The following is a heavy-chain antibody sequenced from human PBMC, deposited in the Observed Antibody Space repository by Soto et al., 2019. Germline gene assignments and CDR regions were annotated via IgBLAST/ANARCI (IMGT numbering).Heavy chain of an antibody. J-gene: IGHJ4*02. D-gene: IGHD1-26*01. CDR2: IYHSGST. V-gene: IGHV4-38-2*01. CDR3: ARGKWEPYYFDY. Sequence: LSLTCAVSGFSLSSGYYWGWIRQPPGKGLECIGTIYHSGSTYYNPSLKSRVTISVDTSKNQFSLKLDSVTAADTAVYYCARGKWEPYYFDYWGQGTLVTVSS. CDR1: GFSLSSGYY.